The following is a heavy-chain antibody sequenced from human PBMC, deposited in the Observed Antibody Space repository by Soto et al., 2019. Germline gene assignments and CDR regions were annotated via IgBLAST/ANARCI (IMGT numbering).Heavy chain of an antibody. CDR1: GGSISSGGYY. CDR2: IYYSGST. CDR3: AKGRPGGGTAMVKYYFDY. D-gene: IGHD5-18*01. Sequence: QVQLQESGPGLVKPSQTLSLTCTVSGGSISSGGYYWSWIRQHPGKGLEWIGYIYYSGSTYYNPSLKSRVTISVDTSKNQFSLKLSSVTAADTAVYYCAKGRPGGGTAMVKYYFDYWGQGTLVTVSS. V-gene: IGHV4-31*03. J-gene: IGHJ4*02.